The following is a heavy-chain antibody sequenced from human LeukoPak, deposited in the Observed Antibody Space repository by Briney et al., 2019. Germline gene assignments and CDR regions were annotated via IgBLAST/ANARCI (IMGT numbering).Heavy chain of an antibody. V-gene: IGHV4-4*02. Sequence: SETLSLTCTVSGGSISSNWWSWVRQPPGKGLEWIGEIYHSGSTNYNPSLKSRVTISVDKSKNQFSLKLSSVTAADTAVYYCARDIAVAGLNWFDPWGQGTLVTVSS. J-gene: IGHJ5*02. D-gene: IGHD6-19*01. CDR3: ARDIAVAGLNWFDP. CDR1: GGSISSNW. CDR2: IYHSGST.